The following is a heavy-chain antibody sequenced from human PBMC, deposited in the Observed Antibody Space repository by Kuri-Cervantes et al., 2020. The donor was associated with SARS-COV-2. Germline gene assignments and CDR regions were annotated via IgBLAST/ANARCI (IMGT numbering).Heavy chain of an antibody. CDR1: GFTFSSYG. Sequence: GGSLRLSCAASGFTFSSYGMHWVRQAPGKGLEWVAVIWYDGSNKYYADSVKGRFTISRDNSKNTLYLQMNSLRAEDTAVYYCARDLSTVLGEDYFDYWGQGTLVTFSS. V-gene: IGHV3-33*01. CDR2: IWYDGSNK. J-gene: IGHJ4*02. CDR3: ARDLSTVLGEDYFDY. D-gene: IGHD2-8*01.